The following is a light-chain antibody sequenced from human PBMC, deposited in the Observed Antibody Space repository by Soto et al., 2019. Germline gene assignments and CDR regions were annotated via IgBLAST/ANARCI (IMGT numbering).Light chain of an antibody. CDR1: STDVGAYNH. CDR2: EVT. V-gene: IGLV2-14*01. Sequence: QSALAQPASVSGSPGQSITISCTGTSTDVGAYNHVAWYQQHPGKAPKLIIYEVTNRPSGVSYRFSASKSGNTASLTISGLHSEDEADYYCISYTGKSASDVFGTGTKVTVL. CDR3: ISYTGKSASDV. J-gene: IGLJ1*01.